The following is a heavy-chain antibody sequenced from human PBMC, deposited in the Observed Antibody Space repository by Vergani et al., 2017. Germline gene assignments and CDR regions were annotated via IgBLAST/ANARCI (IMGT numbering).Heavy chain of an antibody. V-gene: IGHV4-59*02. CDR3: ARDRDLYCRSTTSCHNWFDP. J-gene: IGHJ5*02. Sequence: LVESGGGLVQPGGSLRLSCAASSFSVSSHYMTWVRQAPGKGLEWIGYVYYTGSTTYNPSLKSRVTISVDTSNNQFPLRMTSLTAADTAIYYCARDRDLYCRSTTSCHNWFDPWGQGSLVTVSS. D-gene: IGHD2/OR15-2a*01. CDR2: VYYTGST. CDR1: SFSVSSHY.